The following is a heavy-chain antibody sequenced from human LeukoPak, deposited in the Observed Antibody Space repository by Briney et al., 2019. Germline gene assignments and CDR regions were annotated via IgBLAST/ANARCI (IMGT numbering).Heavy chain of an antibody. J-gene: IGHJ4*02. CDR3: ARDGSGWYQYYFDY. CDR2: LYTSGST. V-gene: IGHV4-4*07. Sequence: SETLSLTCTVSGGSISSYYWSWIRQPAGKGLEWIGRLYTSGSTNYNPSLKSRVTMSVDKSKNQFSLKPSSVTAADTAVYYCARDGSGWYQYYFDYWGQGTLLTVSS. D-gene: IGHD6-19*01. CDR1: GGSISSYY.